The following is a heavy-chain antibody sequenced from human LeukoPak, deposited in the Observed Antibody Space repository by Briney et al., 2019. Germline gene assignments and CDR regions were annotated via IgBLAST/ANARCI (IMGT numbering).Heavy chain of an antibody. V-gene: IGHV5-51*01. CDR1: GYSFTSHW. Sequence: GESLKISCKGSGYSFTSHWIGWVRQMPGKGLEWMGVVYPGDSDTRYSPSLRGQVTIPADKSINTAYLQWSSLKASDTAMYYCARAFYSSGFFFDYWGQGTLVTVSS. CDR3: ARAFYSSGFFFDY. CDR2: VYPGDSDT. J-gene: IGHJ4*02. D-gene: IGHD6-19*01.